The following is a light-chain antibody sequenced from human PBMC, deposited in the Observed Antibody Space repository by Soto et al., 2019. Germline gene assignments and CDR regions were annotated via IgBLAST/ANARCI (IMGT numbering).Light chain of an antibody. J-gene: IGKJ2*01. V-gene: IGKV3-15*01. CDR2: GAS. Sequence: EIVMTQYPATLSVSPGERATLSCRASQSFSSNLAWYQQKPGQAPRLLIYGASNRATGIPARCSGSGSGTEFTLTISSLQSEDFAVYYCQQYNNWAPYTFGQGTKLEIK. CDR3: QQYNNWAPYT. CDR1: QSFSSN.